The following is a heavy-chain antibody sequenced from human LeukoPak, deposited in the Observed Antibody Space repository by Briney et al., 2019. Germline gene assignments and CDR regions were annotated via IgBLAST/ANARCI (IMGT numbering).Heavy chain of an antibody. V-gene: IGHV3-9*01. CDR3: AKDRSPRGVNAFDI. J-gene: IGHJ3*02. Sequence: GGSLRLSCAASGFTFDDYAMHWVRQAPGKGLEWVSGISWNSGSIGYADSVKGRFTISRDNSKNTLYLQMNSLRAEDTAVYYCAKDRSPRGVNAFDIWGQGTMVTVSS. CDR2: ISWNSGSI. CDR1: GFTFDDYA. D-gene: IGHD3-10*01.